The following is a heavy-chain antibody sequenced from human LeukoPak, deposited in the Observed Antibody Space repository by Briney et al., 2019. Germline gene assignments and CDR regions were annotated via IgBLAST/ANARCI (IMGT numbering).Heavy chain of an antibody. V-gene: IGHV4-39*01. Sequence: SETLSLTCTVSGCSINSTNYYWGWIRQPPGNGLEGIGNIYYSGRTYYNPSLKNRVTISVDTSKTQFSLMLSSVTAADAAVYYCASIGVNYYSWFDYWGQGTQVTVSS. CDR1: GCSINSTNYY. D-gene: IGHD3-10*01. J-gene: IGHJ4*02. CDR2: IYYSGRT. CDR3: ASIGVNYYSWFDY.